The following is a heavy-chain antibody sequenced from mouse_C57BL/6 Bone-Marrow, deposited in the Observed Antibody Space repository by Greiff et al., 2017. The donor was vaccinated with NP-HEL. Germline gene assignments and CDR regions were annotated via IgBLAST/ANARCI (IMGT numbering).Heavy chain of an antibody. V-gene: IGHV1-80*01. Sequence: VKLQESGAELVKPGASVKISCKASGYAFSSYWMNWVKQRPGKGLEWIGQIYPGDGDTNYNGKFKGKATLTADKSSSTAYMQLSSLTSEDSAVYFCARHPLWRFAYWGQGTLVTVSA. CDR2: IYPGDGDT. CDR1: GYAFSSYW. J-gene: IGHJ3*01. CDR3: ARHPLWRFAY.